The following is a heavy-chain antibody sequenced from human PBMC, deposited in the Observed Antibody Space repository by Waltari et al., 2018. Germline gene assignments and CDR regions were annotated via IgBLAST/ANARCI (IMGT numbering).Heavy chain of an antibody. CDR3: ASHRPGGLGMDV. CDR2: IKSDGGGT. V-gene: IGHV3-74*01. Sequence: EMQLVESGGGLVQPGGSLRLPCAASVPTFSSSWMHWFRQAPGKGLVWVSRIKSDGGGTTYADSVRGRFTTSRDNAKNTLFLQMNSLRGEDTAVYYCASHRPGGLGMDVWGQGTTVIVSS. J-gene: IGHJ6*02. CDR1: VPTFSSSW.